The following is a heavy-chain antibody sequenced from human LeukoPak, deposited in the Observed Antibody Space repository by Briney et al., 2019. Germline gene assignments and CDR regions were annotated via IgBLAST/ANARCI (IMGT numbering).Heavy chain of an antibody. CDR1: GFTFSSYS. CDR2: ISSSSSYI. CDR3: ARMYSSSGSDP. D-gene: IGHD6-6*01. V-gene: IGHV3-21*01. J-gene: IGHJ5*02. Sequence: GGSLRLSCGASGFTFSSYSMNWVRQAPGKGLEWVSSISSSSSYIYYADSVKGRFTISRDNAKNSLYLQMNSLRAEDTAVYYCARMYSSSGSDPWGQGTLVTVSS.